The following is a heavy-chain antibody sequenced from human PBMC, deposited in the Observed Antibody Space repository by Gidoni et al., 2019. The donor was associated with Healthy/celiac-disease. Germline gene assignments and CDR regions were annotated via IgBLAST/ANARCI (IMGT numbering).Heavy chain of an antibody. D-gene: IGHD3-10*01. Sequence: QVQLVQSGAEVKKPGASVKVSCKASGYNFTGYYMHWVRQAPGQGLEWMGWINPNRGGTNYAQKFQGRVTMTRDTSISTAYMELSRLRSDDTAVYYCARVFKLGQRGAFDIWGQGTMVTVSS. J-gene: IGHJ3*02. CDR3: ARVFKLGQRGAFDI. V-gene: IGHV1-2*02. CDR2: INPNRGGT. CDR1: GYNFTGYY.